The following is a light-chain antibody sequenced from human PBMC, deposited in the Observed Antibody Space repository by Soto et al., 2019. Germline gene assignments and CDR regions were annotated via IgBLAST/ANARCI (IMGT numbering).Light chain of an antibody. J-gene: IGLJ1*01. CDR2: SNS. CDR3: QSYDSSLSAYV. CDR1: SSNIGAGYD. V-gene: IGLV1-40*01. Sequence: QLVLTQPPSVSGAPGQRVTISCTGSSSNIGAGYDVHWYQQLPGTAPKLLIYSNSNRPSGVPDRFSGSKSGTSASLAITGLQAEDEADYYCQSYDSSLSAYVFGTGTKVTVL.